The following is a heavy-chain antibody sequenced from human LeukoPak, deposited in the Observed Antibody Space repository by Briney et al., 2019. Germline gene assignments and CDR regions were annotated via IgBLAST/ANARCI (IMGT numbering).Heavy chain of an antibody. CDR3: ATRHGGNSGFDY. CDR2: INHSGST. V-gene: IGHV4-34*01. CDR1: GGSFSGYY. Sequence: PSETLSLTCAVYGGSFSGYYWSWIRQPPGKGLEWIGEINHSGSTNYNPSLKSRVTISVDTSKNQFSLKLSSVTAADTAVYYCATRHGGNSGFDYWGQGTLVTVSS. D-gene: IGHD4-23*01. J-gene: IGHJ4*02.